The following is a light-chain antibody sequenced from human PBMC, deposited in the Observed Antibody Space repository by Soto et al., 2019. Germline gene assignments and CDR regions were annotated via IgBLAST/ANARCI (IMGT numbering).Light chain of an antibody. Sequence: DVVMTQSPLSLPVTLGQPASISCRSSQSLVHSDGNTYLNWFQQRPGQSPRRLIYKVSNRDSGVPDRFSGSGSGTDFTLRISRVEAEDVGVYYCLVGTHGVTFGQGTRLEI. CDR3: LVGTHGVT. CDR1: QSLVHSDGNTY. CDR2: KVS. J-gene: IGKJ5*01. V-gene: IGKV2-30*02.